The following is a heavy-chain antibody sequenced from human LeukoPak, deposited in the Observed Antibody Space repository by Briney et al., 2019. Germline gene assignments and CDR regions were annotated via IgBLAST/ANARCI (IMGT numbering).Heavy chain of an antibody. V-gene: IGHV3-21*01. CDR3: VRGEGIFDC. J-gene: IGHJ4*02. CDR1: GFIFSSYS. CDR2: ISSSGNYI. Sequence: GGSLRLSCAASGFIFSSYSMTWVRQAPGKGLEWVSCISSSGNYIYYADSVKGRLTISRDNAKNSLSLQMNSLKAEDTAMYYCVRGEGIFDCWGQGTLVTVSS. D-gene: IGHD6-13*01.